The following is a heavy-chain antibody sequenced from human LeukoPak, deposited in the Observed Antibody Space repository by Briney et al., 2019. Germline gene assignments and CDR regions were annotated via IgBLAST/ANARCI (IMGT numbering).Heavy chain of an antibody. CDR1: GGSFSGYY. D-gene: IGHD6-19*01. CDR3: ARDSSGWYRGWFDP. CDR2: INHSGST. J-gene: IGHJ5*02. V-gene: IGHV4-34*01. Sequence: SETLSLTCAVYGGSFSGYYWSWIRQPPGKGLEWIGEINHSGSTNYNPSLKSRVTISVDTSKNQFSLKLSSVTAADTAVYYYARDSSGWYRGWFDPWGQGTLVTVSS.